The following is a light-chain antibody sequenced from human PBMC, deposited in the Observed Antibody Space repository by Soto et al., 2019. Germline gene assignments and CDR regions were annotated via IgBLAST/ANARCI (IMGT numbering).Light chain of an antibody. CDR3: QQRSNWPPIT. CDR2: GAS. J-gene: IGKJ5*01. CDR1: ESISNN. Sequence: EILMTQSPATLSVSPGGRSTLSCKSSESISNNLAWYQHRPGQAPRLLIYGASTRATGIPARFSGSGFGTDFSLTISSLEPEDFAVYYCQQRSNWPPITFGQGTRLEIK. V-gene: IGKV3-11*01.